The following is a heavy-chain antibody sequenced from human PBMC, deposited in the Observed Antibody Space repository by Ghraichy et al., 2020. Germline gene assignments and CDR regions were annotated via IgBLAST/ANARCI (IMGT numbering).Heavy chain of an antibody. V-gene: IGHV3-23*01. Sequence: GGSLRLSCAASGFTFSNYAMSWVRQAPGKGLEWVSVISSSGGNTYYADSVKGRFTISRDNSKNTLSLQLNSLTAEDTAIYYCAKDQVGTTRGAFDIWGQGTMVTVSS. D-gene: IGHD1-26*01. CDR2: ISSSGGNT. CDR1: GFTFSNYA. J-gene: IGHJ3*02. CDR3: AKDQVGTTRGAFDI.